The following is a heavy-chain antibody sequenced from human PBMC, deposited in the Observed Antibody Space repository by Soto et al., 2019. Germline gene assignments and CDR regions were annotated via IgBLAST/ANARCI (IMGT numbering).Heavy chain of an antibody. D-gene: IGHD3-10*01. CDR3: ARFYGAGSFDY. J-gene: IGHJ4*02. CDR2: INPSGGRT. V-gene: IGHV1-46*03. CDR1: GYTFTSYY. Sequence: QVQLVQSGAEVKKPGASVKVSCKASGYTFTSYYMHWVRQAPGQGLEWMGIINPSGGRTSYAQKFQGRDTMTRDTSTRTAYRELSSLRSEDTAGYYCARFYGAGSFDYGGQGTLVTVSS.